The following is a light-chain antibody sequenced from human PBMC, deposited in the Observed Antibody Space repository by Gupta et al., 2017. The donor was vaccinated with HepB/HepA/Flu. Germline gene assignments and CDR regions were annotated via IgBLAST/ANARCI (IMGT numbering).Light chain of an antibody. Sequence: ASISCRSSQSLLYSNGYNYLDWYLQKPGQSPQLLIYLGSNQASGVPDRFTGSGSGTDFTLTISRVEAEDVGVYYCMQALQSPLTFGGGTKVEIK. V-gene: IGKV2-28*01. CDR2: LGS. J-gene: IGKJ4*01. CDR3: MQALQSPLT. CDR1: QSLLYSNGYNY.